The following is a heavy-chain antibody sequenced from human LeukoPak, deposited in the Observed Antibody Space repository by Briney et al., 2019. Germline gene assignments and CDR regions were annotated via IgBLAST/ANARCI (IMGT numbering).Heavy chain of an antibody. Sequence: GGSLRLSCAASGFTFSSYSMNWVRQAPGKGLEWVSSISSSSSYIYYADSVKGRFTISRDNAKNSLYLQMNSLRAADTAVYYCARAKNDILTGYYKRTRFDPWGQGTLVTVSS. CDR1: GFTFSSYS. CDR3: ARAKNDILTGYYKRTRFDP. CDR2: ISSSSSYI. J-gene: IGHJ5*02. D-gene: IGHD3-9*01. V-gene: IGHV3-21*06.